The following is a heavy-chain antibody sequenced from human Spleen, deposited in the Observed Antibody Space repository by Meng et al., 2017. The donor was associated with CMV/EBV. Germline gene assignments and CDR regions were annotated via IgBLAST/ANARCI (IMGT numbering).Heavy chain of an antibody. CDR2: INHSGST. Sequence: SETLSLTCAVYGGSFSGYYWSWIRQPPGKGLEWIGEINHSGSTNYNPSLKSRVTISVDTSKNQFSLKLSSVTAADTAVYYCARVGSYYDFWKVDPWGQGTLVTVSS. V-gene: IGHV4-34*01. D-gene: IGHD3-3*01. J-gene: IGHJ5*02. CDR3: ARVGSYYDFWKVDP. CDR1: GGSFSGYY.